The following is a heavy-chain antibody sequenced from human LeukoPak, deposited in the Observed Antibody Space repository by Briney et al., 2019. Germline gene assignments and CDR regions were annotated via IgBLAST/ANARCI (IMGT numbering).Heavy chain of an antibody. J-gene: IGHJ4*02. CDR1: GFTLSSYW. CDR2: IRSKIYGGTP. V-gene: IGHV3-49*04. CDR3: TRDQTPYY. Sequence: GGSLRLSCAASGFTLSSYWMTWVRQAPGKGLEWVGFIRSKIYGGTPEYAASVKGIFTISRDDSKGVAYLQMNSLKTEDTAVYYCTRDQTPYYWGQGTLVTVSS.